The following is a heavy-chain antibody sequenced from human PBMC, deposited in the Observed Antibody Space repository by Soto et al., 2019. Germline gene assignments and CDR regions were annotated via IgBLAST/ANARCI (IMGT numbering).Heavy chain of an antibody. CDR1: GDSVSSSSVT. Sequence: PSQTLSLTCAISGDSVSSSSVTWNWIRQSPSRGLEWLGRTYYRSKWYNDYAVSMKGRITINPDTSNNQFSLQLNSVTPDDTAVYYCARLIGNSWLDSWGQGTLVTVSS. V-gene: IGHV6-1*01. CDR3: ARLIGNSWLDS. CDR2: TYYRSKWYN. D-gene: IGHD2-8*01. J-gene: IGHJ5*01.